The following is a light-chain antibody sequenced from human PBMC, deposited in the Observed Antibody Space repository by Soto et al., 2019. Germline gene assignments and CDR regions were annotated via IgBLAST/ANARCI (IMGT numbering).Light chain of an antibody. V-gene: IGLV2-18*01. J-gene: IGLJ2*01. CDR2: EVS. Sequence: QSALTQPPSVSGSPGQSVTISCTGTSSDVGSYNRVSWYQQPPGTAPKLMIYEVSNRPSGVPDRFSGSKSGNTASLTISGLQAEDEADYYCSLYTSSITLVVFGGGTKLTVL. CDR3: SLYTSSITLVV. CDR1: SSDVGSYNR.